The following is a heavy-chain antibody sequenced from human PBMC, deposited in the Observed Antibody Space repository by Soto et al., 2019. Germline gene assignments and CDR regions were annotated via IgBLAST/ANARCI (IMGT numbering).Heavy chain of an antibody. CDR3: AHPRGYGVFDAYDI. CDR2: ISRDGYDI. CDR1: GFTFSTYA. V-gene: IGHV3-23*01. J-gene: IGHJ3*02. D-gene: IGHD4-17*01. Sequence: GGSLRLSCAASGFTFSTYAMSWVRQAPGKGLEWVSAISRDGYDIYYADSVKGRFTISRDNSKHMLFLQMHSLRTDDTAVYYCAHPRGYGVFDAYDIWGHGAMVTVSS.